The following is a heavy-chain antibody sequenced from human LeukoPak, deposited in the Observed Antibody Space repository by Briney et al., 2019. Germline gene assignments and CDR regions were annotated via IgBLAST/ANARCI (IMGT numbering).Heavy chain of an antibody. CDR1: GFTFSSYG. J-gene: IGHJ4*02. CDR2: IWYDGSNK. D-gene: IGHD4-23*01. Sequence: GRSLRLSCAATGFTFSSYGMHWVRQAPSKGLEWVAVIWYDGSNKYYADSVKGRFTISRDNSKNTLYLQMNSLRAEDTAVYYCARTNDYGGNGGIDYWGQGTLVTVSS. CDR3: ARTNDYGGNGGIDY. V-gene: IGHV3-33*01.